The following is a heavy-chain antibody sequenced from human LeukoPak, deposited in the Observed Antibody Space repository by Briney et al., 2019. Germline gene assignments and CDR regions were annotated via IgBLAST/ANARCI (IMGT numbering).Heavy chain of an antibody. J-gene: IGHJ4*02. CDR2: IYPRDGST. V-gene: IGHV1-46*01. CDR1: GYTFTNNY. Sequence: GASVKVSCKASGYTFTNNYLHWVRHAPGQGLEWMGMIYPRDGSTSYAQNFQGRVTVTRDTSTTTVHMELRGLRSEDTAVYYCARDQEGFDYWGQGTVVTVSS. CDR3: ARDQEGFDY.